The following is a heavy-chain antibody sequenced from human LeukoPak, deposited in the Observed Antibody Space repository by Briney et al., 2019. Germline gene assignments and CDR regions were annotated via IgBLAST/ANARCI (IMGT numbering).Heavy chain of an antibody. CDR1: GFTFSSYS. J-gene: IGHJ4*02. Sequence: GGSLRLSCAASGFTFSSYSVNWVRQAPGKGLEWVSYISSSSSTIYYAVSVKGRFAISRDNAKNSLYLQMNSLRAEDTAVYYCARDGITMVRGVMNYFDYWGQGNLVTVSS. V-gene: IGHV3-48*01. CDR3: ARDGITMVRGVMNYFDY. D-gene: IGHD3-10*01. CDR2: ISSSSSTI.